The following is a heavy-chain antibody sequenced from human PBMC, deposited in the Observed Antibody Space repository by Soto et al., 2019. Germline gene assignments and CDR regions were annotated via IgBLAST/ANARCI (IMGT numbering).Heavy chain of an antibody. Sequence: GASVKVSCKASGYTFTGYYMHWVRQAPGQGLEWMGWINPNSGGTNYAQKFQGRVTMTRDTSISTAYMELSRLRSDDTAVYYCARAMYYYDSSGYYLRMDYFDYWGPGTLVTVSS. J-gene: IGHJ4*02. CDR3: ARAMYYYDSSGYYLRMDYFDY. D-gene: IGHD3-22*01. CDR1: GYTFTGYY. V-gene: IGHV1-2*02. CDR2: INPNSGGT.